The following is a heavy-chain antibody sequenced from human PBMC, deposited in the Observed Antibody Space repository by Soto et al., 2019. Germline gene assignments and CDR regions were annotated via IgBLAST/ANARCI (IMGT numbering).Heavy chain of an antibody. Sequence: GGSLRLSCAASGLTFSSYTMSWVRQAPGKGLEWVSGISESGGGTYYADSVKGRFTISRDNSKNTLYLQMNSLRAEDTAVYYCAKDGLLWIGELLYFSLYYFDDWGQGTLVTVSS. CDR2: ISESGGGT. J-gene: IGHJ4*02. CDR3: AKDGLLWIGELLYFSLYYFDD. D-gene: IGHD3-10*01. CDR1: GLTFSSYT. V-gene: IGHV3-23*01.